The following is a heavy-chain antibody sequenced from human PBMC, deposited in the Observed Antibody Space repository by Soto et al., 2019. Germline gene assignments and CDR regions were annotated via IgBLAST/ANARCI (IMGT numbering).Heavy chain of an antibody. CDR2: IYYSRST. CDR3: ARVVGGYYYGMDV. V-gene: IGHV4-59*01. J-gene: IGHJ6*02. CDR1: GGSISSYY. Sequence: SETLSLTCTVSGGSISSYYWSWIRQPPGKGLEWIGYIYYSRSTNYNPSLKSRVTISVDTSKNQFSLKLSSVTAADTAVYYCARVVGGYYYGMDVWGQGTTVTVSS. D-gene: IGHD2-2*01.